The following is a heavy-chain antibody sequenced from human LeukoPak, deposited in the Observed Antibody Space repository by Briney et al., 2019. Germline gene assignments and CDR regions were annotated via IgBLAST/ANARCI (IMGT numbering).Heavy chain of an antibody. Sequence: SETLSLTCTVSGGSISSSSYYWGWIRQPPGKGLEWIGSIYYSGSTYYNPSLKSRVTISVDTSKNQFSLKLSSVTAADTAVYYCARVSRGWYATGWGQGTLVTVSS. J-gene: IGHJ4*02. CDR3: ARVSRGWYATG. CDR1: GGSISSSSYY. V-gene: IGHV4-39*07. CDR2: IYYSGST. D-gene: IGHD6-19*01.